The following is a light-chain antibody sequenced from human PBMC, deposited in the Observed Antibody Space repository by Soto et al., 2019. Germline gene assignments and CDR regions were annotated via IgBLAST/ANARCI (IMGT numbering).Light chain of an antibody. CDR2: DVT. CDR1: NSDVGGYNF. J-gene: IGLJ1*01. CDR3: SSYTSSRTLV. Sequence: QSALTQPAFVSGSPGQSITISCTGTNSDVGGYNFVSWYQQHPGKVPKLMIYDVTNRPSGVSNRFSGSKSGNTASLTISGLQAEDEADYYCSSYTSSRTLVFGTGTKVTVL. V-gene: IGLV2-14*01.